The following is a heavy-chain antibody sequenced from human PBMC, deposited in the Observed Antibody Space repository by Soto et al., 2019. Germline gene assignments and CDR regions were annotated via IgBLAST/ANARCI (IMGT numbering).Heavy chain of an antibody. Sequence: PGGALRLSCAASGFTVDNYGMHWVRQAPGKGLEWVSGISYDGSYKYYADSVKGRFIISRDNPKNTLYLQMNSLRTEDTAVYYCAKELSHSYGYTRYYFYGMDVWGPGPTVPVPP. CDR2: ISYDGSYK. CDR1: GFTVDNYG. V-gene: IGHV3-30*18. J-gene: IGHJ6*01. CDR3: AKELSHSYGYTRYYFYGMDV. D-gene: IGHD5-18*01.